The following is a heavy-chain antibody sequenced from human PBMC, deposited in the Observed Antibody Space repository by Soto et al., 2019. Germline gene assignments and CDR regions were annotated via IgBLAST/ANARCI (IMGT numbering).Heavy chain of an antibody. CDR2: INHSGST. D-gene: IGHD6-19*01. Sequence: SETLSLTCAVYGGSFSGYYWSWIRQPPGKGLEWIGEINHSGSTNYNPSLKSRVTISVDTSKNQFSLKLSSVTAADTAVYYCARVAIAVAGTIIDYWGQGTLVTVSS. J-gene: IGHJ4*02. V-gene: IGHV4-34*01. CDR3: ARVAIAVAGTIIDY. CDR1: GGSFSGYY.